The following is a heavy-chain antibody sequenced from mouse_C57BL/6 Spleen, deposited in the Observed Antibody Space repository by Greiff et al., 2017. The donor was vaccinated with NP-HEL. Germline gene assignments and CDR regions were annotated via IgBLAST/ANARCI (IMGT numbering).Heavy chain of an antibody. CDR2: IDPSDSYT. CDR1: GYTFTSYW. V-gene: IGHV1-50*01. J-gene: IGHJ2*01. D-gene: IGHD1-1*01. CDR3: ARRGTTVVAPYYFDY. Sequence: QVQLQQPGAELVKPGASVKLSCKASGYTFTSYWMQWVKQRPGQGLEWIGEIDPSDSYTNYNQKFKGKATLTVDPSSSTAYMQLSSLTSEDSAVYYCARRGTTVVAPYYFDYWGQGTTLTVSS.